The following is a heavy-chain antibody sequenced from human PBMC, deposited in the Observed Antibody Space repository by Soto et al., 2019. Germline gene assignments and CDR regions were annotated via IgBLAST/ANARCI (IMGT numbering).Heavy chain of an antibody. J-gene: IGHJ4*02. CDR1: GFTFSSYA. CDR3: ARGSIAAAGLFDY. Sequence: QVQLVECGGGVVQPGRSLRLSCAASGFTFSSYAMHWVRQAPGKGLEWVAVISYDGSNKYYADSVKGRFTISRDNSKNTLYLQMNSLRAEDTAVYYCARGSIAAAGLFDYWGQGTLVTVSS. CDR2: ISYDGSNK. V-gene: IGHV3-30-3*01. D-gene: IGHD6-13*01.